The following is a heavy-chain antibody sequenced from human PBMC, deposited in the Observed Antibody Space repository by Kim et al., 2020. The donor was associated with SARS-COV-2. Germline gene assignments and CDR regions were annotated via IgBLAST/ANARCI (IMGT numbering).Heavy chain of an antibody. V-gene: IGHV3-11*01. CDR2: ISASGTTK. D-gene: IGHD2-15*01. CDR3: ARDGCSGGSCDGIYYYYHMDV. Sequence: GGSLRLSCGASGFTFSDYYMSWIRQAPGKGLEWVAYISASGTTKNYAESVRGRFTISRDNGKKSLYLQMKGLRAEDSAVYYCARDGCSGGSCDGIYYYYHMDVWGKGTTVTVSS. J-gene: IGHJ6*03. CDR1: GFTFSDYY.